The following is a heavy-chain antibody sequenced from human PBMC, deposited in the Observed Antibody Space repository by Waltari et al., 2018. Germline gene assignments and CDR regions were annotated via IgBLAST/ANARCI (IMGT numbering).Heavy chain of an antibody. V-gene: IGHV3-74*01. CDR1: GFTFSNYW. CDR3: AREGKDRAFDY. J-gene: IGHJ4*02. D-gene: IGHD2-15*01. Sequence: EVQLVESGGGLVQPGGSLRLSCAASGFTFSNYWMHWVRQSPGTGLGWVSRLNSDGRTTTYADSVKGRFTISRDNAKNTLYLQMNGLTADDTAVYYCAREGKDRAFDYWGQGTLGTVSS. CDR2: LNSDGRTT.